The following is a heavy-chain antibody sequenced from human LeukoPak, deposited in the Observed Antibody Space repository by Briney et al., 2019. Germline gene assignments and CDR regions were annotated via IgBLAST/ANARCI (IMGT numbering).Heavy chain of an antibody. Sequence: PGGSLRLSCAASGFTFSNYGIHWVRQAPGKGLEWVAAISYDGKNKHYTDSVKGRFTLSRDNSKNTLYLQMNSLRDEDTAIYYCATAGSGWCFDYWGQGTLVTVSS. CDR3: ATAGSGWCFDY. CDR1: GFTFSNYG. J-gene: IGHJ4*02. CDR2: ISYDGKNK. D-gene: IGHD6-19*01. V-gene: IGHV3-30*03.